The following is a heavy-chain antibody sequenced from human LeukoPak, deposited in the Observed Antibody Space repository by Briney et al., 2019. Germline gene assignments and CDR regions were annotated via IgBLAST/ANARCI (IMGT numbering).Heavy chain of an antibody. CDR2: ISSDSTYI. J-gene: IGHJ4*02. CDR3: ARREVAAEISFGFDY. D-gene: IGHD2-15*01. CDR1: GFTFSTYS. V-gene: IGHV3-21*01. Sequence: GGSLRLSCAASGFTFSTYSMNWVRQAPGKGLEWVSPISSDSTYIYYADSVKGRFTISRDNAKNSLYLQMNSLRAEDTAVYYCARREVAAEISFGFDYWGQGALVTVSS.